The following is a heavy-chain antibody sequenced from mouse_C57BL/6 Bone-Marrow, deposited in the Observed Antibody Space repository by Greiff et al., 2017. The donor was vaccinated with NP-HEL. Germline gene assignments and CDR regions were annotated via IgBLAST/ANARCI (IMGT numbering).Heavy chain of an antibody. Sequence: VKLVESGAELARPGASVKLSCKASGYTFTSYGISWVKQRTGQGIEWIGEIYPRSGNTYYNEKFKGKATLTADKSSSTAYMELRSLTSEDSAVYFCARSYGSRGMDYWGQGTSVTVSS. J-gene: IGHJ4*01. CDR1: GYTFTSYG. V-gene: IGHV1-81*01. CDR2: IYPRSGNT. D-gene: IGHD1-1*01. CDR3: ARSYGSRGMDY.